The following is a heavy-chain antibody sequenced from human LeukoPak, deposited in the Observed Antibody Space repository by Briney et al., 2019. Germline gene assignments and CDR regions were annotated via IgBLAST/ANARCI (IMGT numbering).Heavy chain of an antibody. CDR3: ARDRTVGANYYYYYMDV. J-gene: IGHJ6*03. Sequence: ASVKVSCKASGYTFTSYYMHWVRQAPGQGLEWMGIINPSGGSTSYAQKFQGRVTMTRDMSISTAYMELSRLRSDDTAVYYCARDRTVGANYYYYYMDVWGKGTTVTVSS. CDR2: INPSGGST. D-gene: IGHD1-26*01. V-gene: IGHV1-46*01. CDR1: GYTFTSYY.